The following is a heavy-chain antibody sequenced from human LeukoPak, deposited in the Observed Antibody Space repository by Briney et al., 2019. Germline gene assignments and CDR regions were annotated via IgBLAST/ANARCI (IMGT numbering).Heavy chain of an antibody. CDR3: ARGRTRFDP. D-gene: IGHD2-2*01. Sequence: SETLSLTCAVYGGSFSGYYWSWIRQPPGKGLEWIGEINHSGSTNYNPSLKSRVTISVDTSRNQFSLKLSSVTAADTAVYYCARGRTRFDPWGQGTLVTVSS. CDR2: INHSGST. J-gene: IGHJ5*02. V-gene: IGHV4-34*01. CDR1: GGSFSGYY.